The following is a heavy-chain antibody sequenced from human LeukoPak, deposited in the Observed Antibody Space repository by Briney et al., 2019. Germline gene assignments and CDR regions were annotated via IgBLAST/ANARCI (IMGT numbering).Heavy chain of an antibody. V-gene: IGHV3-23*01. Sequence: GGSLRLSCAASGFTFSSSAMSWVRQAPGEGLGWVSAIKTDGGNTNYADSVKGRFTISRDNAKNTLYLQMNSLRVEDTAVYYCARVTGPTSTVVRGVIIPTFDSWGQGTLVTVSS. CDR1: GFTFSSSA. D-gene: IGHD3-10*01. CDR3: ARVTGPTSTVVRGVIIPTFDS. CDR2: IKTDGGNT. J-gene: IGHJ4*02.